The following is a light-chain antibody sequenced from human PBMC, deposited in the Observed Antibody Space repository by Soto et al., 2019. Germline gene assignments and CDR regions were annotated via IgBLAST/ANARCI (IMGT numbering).Light chain of an antibody. CDR1: SSDFGGYNY. CDR2: DVQ. CDR3: CSYAGDYTFV. Sequence: QSALTQPRSVSGSPGQSVTISCTGTSSDFGGYNYVSWYQQHPGRAPRVMIYDVQTRPSGVPDRFSGSKSGNTASLTISELQAEDEADYYCCSYAGDYTFVFGTGTKLTVL. J-gene: IGLJ1*01. V-gene: IGLV2-11*01.